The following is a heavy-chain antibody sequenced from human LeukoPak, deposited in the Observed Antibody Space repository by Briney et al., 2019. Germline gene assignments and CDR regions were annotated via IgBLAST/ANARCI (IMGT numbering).Heavy chain of an antibody. CDR1: GFTFSAYT. Sequence: PGGSLRLSCAASGFTFSAYTVNWVRQAPGKGLEWVSSISSNSRFIYDADSVKGRFTISRDNAKNLLYLQMNSLRAEDTAVYYCARDVRTDYWGQGTLVTVSS. CDR3: ARDVRTDY. J-gene: IGHJ4*02. CDR2: ISSNSRFI. V-gene: IGHV3-21*06.